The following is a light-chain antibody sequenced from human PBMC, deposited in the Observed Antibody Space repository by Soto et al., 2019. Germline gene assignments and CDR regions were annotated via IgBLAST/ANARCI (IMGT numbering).Light chain of an antibody. CDR1: QSVSGSF. V-gene: IGKV3-20*01. CDR3: QQYGSSPWT. Sequence: EIVLTQSPGTLSLSPGERATLSCRASQSVSGSFLAWYQQIPGQAPRLLIYGGSNRATGFPDRFSGSGSATDFTLTISRLEPEDFAVYYCQQYGSSPWTFSQGTKVEIK. CDR2: GGS. J-gene: IGKJ1*01.